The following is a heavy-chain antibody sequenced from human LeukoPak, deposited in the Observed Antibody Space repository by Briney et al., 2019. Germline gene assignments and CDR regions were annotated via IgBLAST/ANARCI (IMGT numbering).Heavy chain of an antibody. V-gene: IGHV4-34*01. CDR3: ARGVEHSSSWDFTSPYYFDY. CDR1: GGSFSGYY. Sequence: PSETLSLTCAVYGGSFSGYYWSWIRQPPGKGLEWIGEINHSGSTNYNPSLKSRVTISVDTSTNQFSLTLSSVTAADTAVYYCARGVEHSSSWDFTSPYYFDYWGQGTLVTVSS. D-gene: IGHD6-13*01. CDR2: INHSGST. J-gene: IGHJ4*02.